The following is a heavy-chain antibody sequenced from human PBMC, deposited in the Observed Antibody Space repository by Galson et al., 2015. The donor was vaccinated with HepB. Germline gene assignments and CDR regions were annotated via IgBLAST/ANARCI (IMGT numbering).Heavy chain of an antibody. D-gene: IGHD6-19*01. CDR3: ARLDSSYWYFDL. CDR1: GGSISSYY. CDR2: IYHSGT. J-gene: IGHJ2*01. Sequence: SETLSLTCTVSGGSISSYYWSWIRQPPGKGLEWIGYIYHSGTNDNPSLRSRVTISVDTSKNQFSLKLSSVTATDTAVYYCARLDSSYWYFDLWGRGTLVTVSS. V-gene: IGHV4-59*08.